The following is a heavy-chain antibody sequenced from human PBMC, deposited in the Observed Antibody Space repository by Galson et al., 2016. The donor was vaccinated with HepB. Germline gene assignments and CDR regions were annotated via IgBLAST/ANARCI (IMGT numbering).Heavy chain of an antibody. V-gene: IGHV4-39*01. D-gene: IGHD4-17*01. CDR1: GGSISSSAY. Sequence: ETLSLTCSVSGGSISSSAYWGWIRQPPGKGLEWIANIHYSGSTDYKSSLKSRVTISLDKFKNQFSLKLNSVTAADTAFYYCARPRDYGFDNWGQGTLVTVYS. J-gene: IGHJ4*02. CDR2: IHYSGST. CDR3: ARPRDYGFDN.